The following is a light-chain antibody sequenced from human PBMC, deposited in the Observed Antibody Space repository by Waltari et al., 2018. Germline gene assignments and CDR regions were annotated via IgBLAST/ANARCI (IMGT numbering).Light chain of an antibody. Sequence: QSVLTQPPSVSGAPGQRVTISCTGSSSNIGAGYDVHWYQQLPGTAPKLLISGNSNRPSGVPDRFAGSKSDTSASLAITGLQAEDEADYYCQSYDSSLSGFWVFGGGTKLTVL. CDR2: GNS. V-gene: IGLV1-40*01. CDR3: QSYDSSLSGFWV. CDR1: SSNIGAGYD. J-gene: IGLJ3*02.